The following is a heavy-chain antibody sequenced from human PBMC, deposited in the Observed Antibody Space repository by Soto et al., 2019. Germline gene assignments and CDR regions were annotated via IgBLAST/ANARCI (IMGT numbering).Heavy chain of an antibody. J-gene: IGHJ6*02. CDR2: ISGSGGST. CDR1: GFTFSSYA. V-gene: IGHV3-23*01. CDR3: ATDSSGYYASYYYGMDV. Sequence: GGSLRLSCAASGFTFSSYAMSWVRQAPGKGLEWVSAISGSGGSTYYADSVKGRFTISRDDSKNTLYLQMNSLRAEETAVYYCATDSSGYYASYYYGMDVWGQGTTVTVSS. D-gene: IGHD3-22*01.